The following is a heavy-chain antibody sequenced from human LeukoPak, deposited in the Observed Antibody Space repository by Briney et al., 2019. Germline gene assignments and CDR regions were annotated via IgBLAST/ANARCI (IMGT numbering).Heavy chain of an antibody. CDR2: INPSGGSR. V-gene: IGHV1-46*01. CDR3: ARDACSSTICQAGGNWFDP. CDR1: GFVFSTYG. J-gene: IGHJ5*02. D-gene: IGHD2-2*01. Sequence: GGSLRLSCAASGFVFSTYGMHWVRQAPGQGLEWMGTINPSGGSRSYAQKFQGRVTMTRDTSTSTVYMELSSLRSEDTAVYFCARDACSSTICQAGGNWFDPWGQGTLVIVS.